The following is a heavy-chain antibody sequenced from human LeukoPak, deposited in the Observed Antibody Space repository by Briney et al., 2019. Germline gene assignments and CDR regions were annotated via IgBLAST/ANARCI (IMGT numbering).Heavy chain of an antibody. J-gene: IGHJ6*04. CDR1: GGTFTSYA. CDR3: AKTPGGSSSWYLTQSGYYYYGMDV. CDR2: IIPIFGTA. D-gene: IGHD6-13*01. Sequence: SVKVSCKASGGTFTSYAISWVRQAPGQGLEWRGGIIPIFGTANYAQKFQGRVTITADKSTSTAYMELSSLRSEDTAVYYCAKTPGGSSSWYLTQSGYYYYGMDVWGKGTTVTVSS. V-gene: IGHV1-69*06.